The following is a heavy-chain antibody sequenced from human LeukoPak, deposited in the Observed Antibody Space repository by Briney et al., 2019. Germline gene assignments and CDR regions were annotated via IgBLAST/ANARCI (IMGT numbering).Heavy chain of an antibody. J-gene: IGHJ4*02. D-gene: IGHD2-21*01. V-gene: IGHV3-15*01. CDR3: TTSSRLWWGSIDY. CDR1: GFTFSSYA. Sequence: GGSLRLSCAASGFTFSSYAMSWVRQAPGKGLEWVGRIKSKTDGGTTDYAAPVKGRFTISRDDSKNTLYLQMNSLKTEDTAVYYCTTSSRLWWGSIDYWGQGTLVTVSS. CDR2: IKSKTDGGTT.